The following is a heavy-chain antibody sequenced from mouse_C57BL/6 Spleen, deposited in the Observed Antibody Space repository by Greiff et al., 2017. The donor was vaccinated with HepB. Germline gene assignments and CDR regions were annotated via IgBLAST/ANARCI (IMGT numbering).Heavy chain of an antibody. J-gene: IGHJ1*03. CDR1: GFTFSSYT. Sequence: VQLKESGGGLVKPGGSLKLSCAASGFTFSSYTMSWVRQTPEKRLEWVATISGGGGNTYYPDSVKGRFTISRDNAKNTLYLQMSSLRSEDTALYYCARHGWDGWYFDVWGTGTTVTVSS. V-gene: IGHV5-9*01. CDR2: ISGGGGNT. CDR3: ARHGWDGWYFDV. D-gene: IGHD4-1*01.